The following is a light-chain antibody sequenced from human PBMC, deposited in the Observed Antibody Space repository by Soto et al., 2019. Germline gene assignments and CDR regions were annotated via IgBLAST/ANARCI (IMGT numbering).Light chain of an antibody. CDR1: SSDVGRYNI. CDR2: EGS. J-gene: IGLJ1*01. Sequence: QSVLTQPASVSGSPGQSITISCTGTSSDVGRYNIVSWYQQHPGKAPKLMIYEGSKRPSGVSNRFSGSKSGNTASLTISGLQAEDEADYYCCSLTTRDSHVFGTGTKVTVL. CDR3: CSLTTRDSHV. V-gene: IGLV2-14*02.